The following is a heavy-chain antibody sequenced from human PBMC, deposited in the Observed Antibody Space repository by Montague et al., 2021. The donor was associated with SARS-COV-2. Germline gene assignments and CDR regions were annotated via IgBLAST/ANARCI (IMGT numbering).Heavy chain of an antibody. CDR2: SYHRLEWYN. V-gene: IGHV6-1*01. D-gene: IGHD2-8*01. CDR1: GDSVGSEGPA. Sequence: CAISGDSVGSEGPAWSWDGHSSSLDFVRQVVSYHRLEWYNDYAVSVKSRITISPDTSKNQFSLQLNSVTPEDTAVYYCARDDPYCTNGVCYTGNWFDPWGQGTLVTVSS. CDR3: ARDDPYCTNGVCYTGNWFDP. J-gene: IGHJ5*02.